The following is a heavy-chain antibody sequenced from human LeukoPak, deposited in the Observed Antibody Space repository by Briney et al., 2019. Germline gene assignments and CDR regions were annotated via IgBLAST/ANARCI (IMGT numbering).Heavy chain of an antibody. V-gene: IGHV1-69*04. J-gene: IGHJ4*02. D-gene: IGHD6-19*01. CDR2: IIPILGIA. CDR3: ARHSSGSYDY. Sequence: SVKVSCKASGGTFSSYAISWVRQAPGQGLEWMGRIIPILGIANYAQKFQGRVTVTADKSTSTAYMELSSLRSEDTAVHYCARHSSGSYDYWGQGTLVTVSS. CDR1: GGTFSSYA.